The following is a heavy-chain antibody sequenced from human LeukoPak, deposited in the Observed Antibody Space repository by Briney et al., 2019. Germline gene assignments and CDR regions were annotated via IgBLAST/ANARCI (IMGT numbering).Heavy chain of an antibody. CDR2: ISYDGSNK. V-gene: IGHV3-30*04. CDR1: GFTFSSYA. J-gene: IGHJ3*02. D-gene: IGHD6-13*01. Sequence: GGSLRLSCAASGFTFSSYAMHWVRQAPGKGLEWVAVISYDGSNKYYADSVKGRFIISRDNSKNTLYMQMNSLRAEDTAVYYCANLIAAAGDDAFDIWGQGTMVTVSS. CDR3: ANLIAAAGDDAFDI.